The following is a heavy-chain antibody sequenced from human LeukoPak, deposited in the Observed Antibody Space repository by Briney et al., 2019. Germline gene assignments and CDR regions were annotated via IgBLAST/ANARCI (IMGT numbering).Heavy chain of an antibody. V-gene: IGHV4-4*07. J-gene: IGHJ5*02. CDR3: ARETAEWFGDLEYNWFDP. D-gene: IGHD3-10*01. Sequence: PSETLSLTCTVSSGSISSYYWSWIRQPAGKGLEWIGRIYTSGSTNYNPSLKSRVTMSVDTSKNQFSLKLSSVTAADTAVYYSARETAEWFGDLEYNWFDPWGQGTLVTVSS. CDR1: SGSISSYY. CDR2: IYTSGST.